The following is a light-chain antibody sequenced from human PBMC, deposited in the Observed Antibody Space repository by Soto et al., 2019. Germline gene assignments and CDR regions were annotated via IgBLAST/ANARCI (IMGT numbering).Light chain of an antibody. V-gene: IGKV3-11*01. CDR1: PSVSSY. CDR2: AAS. Sequence: EIVLTQSPATLSLSPGERATLACRASPSVSSYLAWYQQKPGQAPRLLIYAASNRATGIPATFSVSRSWTDFTLTNSAPETVSVAVSYYQQRSYWPPYTCGQGPKLEIK. J-gene: IGKJ2*01. CDR3: QQRSYWPPYT.